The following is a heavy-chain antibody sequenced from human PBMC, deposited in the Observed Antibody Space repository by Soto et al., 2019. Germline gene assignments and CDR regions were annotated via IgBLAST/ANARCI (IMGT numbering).Heavy chain of an antibody. V-gene: IGHV4-59*01. CDR2: VFYSGST. J-gene: IGHJ3*02. D-gene: IGHD3-22*01. CDR1: GVSITSSY. Sequence: ASETLSLTCTVSGVSITSSYWSWIRQSPGERLEWIGFVFYSGSTNYNPSLKSRVTISVDTSRNQLSLKLKSVTAADTAVYYCARGYYDSRGQSNTFDIWGQGTMVTVSS. CDR3: ARGYYDSRGQSNTFDI.